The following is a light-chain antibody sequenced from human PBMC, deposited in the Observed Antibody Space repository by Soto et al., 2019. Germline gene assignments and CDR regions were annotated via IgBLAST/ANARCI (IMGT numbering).Light chain of an antibody. Sequence: DIQMTQSPSTLSASVGDRVTITCRAIQSISSWLDWYQQKPGKAPKLLIYKASSLESGVPSRFSGSGSGTEFTLTISSLQPDDFATYYCQQYNSYPWTFGQGTKVEIK. CDR3: QQYNSYPWT. V-gene: IGKV1-5*03. CDR1: QSISSW. J-gene: IGKJ1*01. CDR2: KAS.